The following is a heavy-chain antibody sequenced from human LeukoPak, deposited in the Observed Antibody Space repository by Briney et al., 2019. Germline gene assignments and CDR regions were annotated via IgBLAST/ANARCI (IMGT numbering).Heavy chain of an antibody. D-gene: IGHD3-10*01. CDR3: ARHGPSITMVRRWDWFDP. CDR1: GGSISSYY. CDR2: IYYSGST. Sequence: SETLSLTCTVSGGSISSYYWSWIRQPPGKGLEWIGYIYYSGSTNYNPSLKSRVTISVDTSKNQFSLKLSSVTAADTAVYYCARHGPSITMVRRWDWFDPWGQGTLVTVSS. J-gene: IGHJ5*02. V-gene: IGHV4-59*08.